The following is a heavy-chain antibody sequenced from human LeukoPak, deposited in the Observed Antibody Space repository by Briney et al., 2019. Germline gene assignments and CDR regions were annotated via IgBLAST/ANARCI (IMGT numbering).Heavy chain of an antibody. Sequence: ASVKVSCKASGYTFTGYYIHWLRQAPGQGLEWMGWISGYNGNTNYAQKFQGRVTMTTDTSTSTAYMELRSLRSDDTAVYYCARGGGSGSYSPIKFDYWGQGTLVTVSS. D-gene: IGHD3-10*01. V-gene: IGHV1-18*04. CDR3: ARGGGSGSYSPIKFDY. CDR2: ISGYNGNT. CDR1: GYTFTGYY. J-gene: IGHJ4*02.